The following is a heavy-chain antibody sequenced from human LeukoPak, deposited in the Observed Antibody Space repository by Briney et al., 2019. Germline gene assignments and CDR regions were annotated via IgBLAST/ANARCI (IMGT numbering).Heavy chain of an antibody. D-gene: IGHD1-26*01. V-gene: IGHV3-30*02. Sequence: GGSLRLSCVASGFTFNTAWLSWFRQAPGKGLEWVAFIRYDGSNKYYADSVKGRFTISRDNSKNTLYLQMNSLRPEDTAVYYCAKDAQEPIGFDYCGQGTLVTVSS. CDR3: AKDAQEPIGFDY. J-gene: IGHJ4*02. CDR2: IRYDGSNK. CDR1: GFTFNTAW.